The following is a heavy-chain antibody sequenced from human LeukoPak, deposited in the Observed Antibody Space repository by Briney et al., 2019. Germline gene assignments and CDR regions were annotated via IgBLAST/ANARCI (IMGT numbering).Heavy chain of an antibody. Sequence: GGSLRLSCAASGFTFSSYSMNWVRQAPGKGLEWVSSISSSSSYIYYADSVKGRFTISRDNAKNSLYLQMNSLRAEDTAVYYCAREPDHYDIVVVPAARADAFDIWGQGTVVTVSS. CDR3: AREPDHYDIVVVPAARADAFDI. CDR2: ISSSSSYI. J-gene: IGHJ3*02. V-gene: IGHV3-21*01. CDR1: GFTFSSYS. D-gene: IGHD2-2*01.